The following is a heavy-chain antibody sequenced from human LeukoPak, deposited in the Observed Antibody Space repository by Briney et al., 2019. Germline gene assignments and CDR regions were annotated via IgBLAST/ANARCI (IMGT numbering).Heavy chain of an antibody. Sequence: GASVKVSCKASGGTFSSYAISWVRQAPGQGLEWMGGIIPIFGTANYAQKFQGRVTITTDESTSTAYMELSSLRSEDTAVYYCASSVDGPYYFDYWGQGTLVTVSS. V-gene: IGHV1-69*05. CDR3: ASSVDGPYYFDY. CDR2: IIPIFGTA. CDR1: GGTFSSYA. J-gene: IGHJ4*02. D-gene: IGHD5-24*01.